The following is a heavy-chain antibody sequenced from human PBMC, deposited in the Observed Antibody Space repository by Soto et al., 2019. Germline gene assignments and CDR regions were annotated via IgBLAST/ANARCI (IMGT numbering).Heavy chain of an antibody. CDR1: GFSFSTYG. CDR2: IWFDGTNK. V-gene: IGHV3-33*08. J-gene: IGHJ3*02. CDR3: ARRQWPSLEAFDI. Sequence: GGSLRLSCAASGFSFSTYGMHWVRQAPGKGLEWVAVIWFDGTNKYYADSMKGRFTISRDNSNNTVYLQMNSLKASDSAMYYCARRQWPSLEAFDIWGQGTMVTVSS. D-gene: IGHD6-19*01.